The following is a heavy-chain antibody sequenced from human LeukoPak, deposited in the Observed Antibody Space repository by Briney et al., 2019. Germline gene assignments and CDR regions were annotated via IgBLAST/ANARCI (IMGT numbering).Heavy chain of an antibody. CDR3: ATDPPWGSDVFDM. CDR1: GFTFSSYW. V-gene: IGHV3-7*03. Sequence: GGSLRLSCAASGFTFSSYWMSWVRQAPGKGLEWVANIKSDGSDKYYVDSVKGRFTISRDNARNSLFLQMSSLRADDTATYYCATDPPWGSDVFDMWGRGTMVTVSS. CDR2: IKSDGSDK. J-gene: IGHJ3*02. D-gene: IGHD7-27*01.